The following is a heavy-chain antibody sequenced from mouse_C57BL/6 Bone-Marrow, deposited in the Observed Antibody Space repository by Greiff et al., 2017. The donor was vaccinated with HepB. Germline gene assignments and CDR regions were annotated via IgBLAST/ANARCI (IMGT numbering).Heavy chain of an antibody. V-gene: IGHV5-4*01. Sequence: EVQVVESGGGLVKPGGSLKLSCAASGFTFSSYAMSWVRQTPEKRLEWVATISDGGSYTYYPDNVKGRFTISRDNAKNNLYLQMSHLKSEDTAMYYCARDQANDYDGHAMDYWGQGTSVTVSS. CDR1: GFTFSSYA. CDR3: ARDQANDYDGHAMDY. D-gene: IGHD2-4*01. J-gene: IGHJ4*01. CDR2: ISDGGSYT.